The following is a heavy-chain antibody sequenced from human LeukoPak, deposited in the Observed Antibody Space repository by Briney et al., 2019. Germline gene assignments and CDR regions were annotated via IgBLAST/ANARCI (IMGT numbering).Heavy chain of an antibody. J-gene: IGHJ3*02. CDR3: AIDTGGYSGYVQDDAFDI. Sequence: SETLSLTCTVSGGSISSDDYYWSWLSQPPGKGLEWIGYIYYSGSTYYNPSLKSRVTISVDTSKNQFSLKLSSVTAADTAVYYCAIDTGGYSGYVQDDAFDIWGQGTMVTVSS. CDR2: IYYSGST. CDR1: GGSISSDDYY. D-gene: IGHD5-12*01. V-gene: IGHV4-30-4*01.